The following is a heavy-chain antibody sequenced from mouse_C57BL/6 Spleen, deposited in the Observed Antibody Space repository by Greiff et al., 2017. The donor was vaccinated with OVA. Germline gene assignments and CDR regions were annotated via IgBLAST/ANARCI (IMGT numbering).Heavy chain of an antibody. J-gene: IGHJ1*03. Sequence: EVQVVESGGGLVQPKGSLKLSCAASGFSFNTYAMNWVRQAPGKGLEWVARIRSKSNNYATYYADSVKDRFTITRDDSESMLYLQMNNLKTEDTAMYYCVRHAAWHFDVWGTGTTVTVSS. CDR2: IRSKSNNYAT. CDR1: GFSFNTYA. V-gene: IGHV10-1*01. CDR3: VRHAAWHFDV.